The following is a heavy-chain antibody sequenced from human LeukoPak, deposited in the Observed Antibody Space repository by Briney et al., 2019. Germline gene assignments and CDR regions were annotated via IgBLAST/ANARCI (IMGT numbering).Heavy chain of an antibody. V-gene: IGHV4-61*02. CDR2: IYTSGGT. Sequence: PSETLSLTCTVSGGSISSGSYYWSWIRQPAGKGLEWIGRIYTSGGTNYNPSLKSRVTISVDTSKNQFSLKLSSVTAADTAVYYCARDYYDPHFYYYYYMDVWGKGTTVTVSS. CDR1: GGSISSGSYY. CDR3: ARDYYDPHFYYYYYMDV. J-gene: IGHJ6*03. D-gene: IGHD3-22*01.